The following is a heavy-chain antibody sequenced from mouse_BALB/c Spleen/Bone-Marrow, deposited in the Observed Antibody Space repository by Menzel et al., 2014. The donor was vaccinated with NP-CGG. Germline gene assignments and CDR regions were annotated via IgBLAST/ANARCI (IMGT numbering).Heavy chain of an antibody. CDR1: GFTFSSYA. J-gene: IGHJ3*01. CDR2: ISSGGSYT. CDR3: AGPHYYGSSWFAY. Sequence: EVKLVESGGGLVKPGGSLKLSCAASGFTFSSYAMSWVRQTPEKRLEWVATISSGGSYTYYPDSVKGRFTISRDNAKNTLYLQMSSLRSEDTAMYYCAGPHYYGSSWFAYWGQGTLVTVSA. D-gene: IGHD1-1*01. V-gene: IGHV5-9-3*01.